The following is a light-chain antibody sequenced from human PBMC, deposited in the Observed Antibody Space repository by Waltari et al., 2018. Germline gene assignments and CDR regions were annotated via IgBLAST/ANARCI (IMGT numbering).Light chain of an antibody. CDR3: AAWDDSLSGRV. CDR2: RNN. Sequence: QSVLTQPPSASRTPGQRVTISCSGSRYNTGSNYLYGYQQVPVTAPKLPINRNNPRPSGLPYRFSGSKSGTSASLAIIGLRSEDEVDYYCAAWDDSLSGRVFGGGTKVTVL. CDR1: RYNTGSNY. J-gene: IGLJ3*02. V-gene: IGLV1-47*01.